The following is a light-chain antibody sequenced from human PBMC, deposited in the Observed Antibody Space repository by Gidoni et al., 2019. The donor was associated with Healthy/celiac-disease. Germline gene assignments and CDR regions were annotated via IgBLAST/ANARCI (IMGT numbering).Light chain of an antibody. CDR2: DAS. CDR3: QQRSNWPLT. Sequence: IVLTQSPATLSLSPGERATLSCRASQSVSSYLAWYQQKPGQAPRLLIYDASNRATGSPARFSGSGSGTDFTLTISSIEPEEYAVYYCQQRSNWPLTFGGGTKVEIK. V-gene: IGKV3-11*01. CDR1: QSVSSY. J-gene: IGKJ4*01.